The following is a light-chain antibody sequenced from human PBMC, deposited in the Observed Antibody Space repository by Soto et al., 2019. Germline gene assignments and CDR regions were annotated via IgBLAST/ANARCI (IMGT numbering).Light chain of an antibody. V-gene: IGLV2-14*01. CDR3: SSYTGSSTPPYV. CDR2: EVS. J-gene: IGLJ1*01. Sequence: QSALTQPASVSGSPGQSITISCTGTSNDVGGYNYVSSYQQHPGKAPKLMIYEVSNRPSGVSNRFSGSKSGNTASLTISGLQAEDEADYYCSSYTGSSTPPYVLGTGTKLTVL. CDR1: SNDVGGYNY.